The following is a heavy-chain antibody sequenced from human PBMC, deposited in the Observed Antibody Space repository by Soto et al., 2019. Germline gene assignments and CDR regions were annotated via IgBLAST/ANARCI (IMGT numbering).Heavy chain of an antibody. J-gene: IGHJ4*02. CDR3: AKDPGIAFSTTGY. CDR2: ISGSGGST. V-gene: IGHV3-23*01. D-gene: IGHD6-13*01. CDR1: GVTFSSYA. Sequence: EVQLLESGGGLVQPGGSLRLSCAASGVTFSSYAMSWVRKAPGKGLEWVSAISGSGGSTYYADSVKGRFTISRDNSKNTLYLQMNSLRAEDTAVYYCAKDPGIAFSTTGYWGQGTLVTVSS.